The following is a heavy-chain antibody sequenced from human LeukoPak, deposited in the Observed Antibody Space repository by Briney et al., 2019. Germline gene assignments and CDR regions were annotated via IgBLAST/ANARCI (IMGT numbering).Heavy chain of an antibody. CDR2: IYHSGGT. V-gene: IGHV4-4*02. D-gene: IGHD2-2*01. Sequence: SGTLSLTCAVSGGSISNSNWWSWVRQPPGKGLEWIGEIYHSGGTNYNPSLKSRVTISVDRSKNQFSLKLSSVTAADTAVYYCARGWDIVVVPAAHNWFDPWGQGTLVTVSS. J-gene: IGHJ5*02. CDR1: GGSISNSNW. CDR3: ARGWDIVVVPAAHNWFDP.